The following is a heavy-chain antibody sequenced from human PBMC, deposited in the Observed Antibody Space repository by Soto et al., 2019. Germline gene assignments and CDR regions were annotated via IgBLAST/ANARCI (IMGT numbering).Heavy chain of an antibody. CDR3: ASSTYARRGRGQRRDWFDP. V-gene: IGHV4-31*03. Sequence: PSETLSLTCTVSGGSISSGGYYWSWIRQHPGKGLEWIGYIYYSGSTYYNPSLKSRVTISVDTSKNQFSLKLSSVTAADTAVYYCASSTYARRGRGQRRDWFDPWGQGTLVTVSS. CDR1: GGSISSGGYY. J-gene: IGHJ5*02. CDR2: IYYSGST. D-gene: IGHD2-2*01.